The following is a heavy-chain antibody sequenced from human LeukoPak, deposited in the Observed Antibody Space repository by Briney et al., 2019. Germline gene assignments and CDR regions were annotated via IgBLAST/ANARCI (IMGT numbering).Heavy chain of an antibody. V-gene: IGHV3-23*01. CDR1: GVTFSSYA. J-gene: IGHJ3*02. CDR2: ISGSGGST. CDR3: AKVSVAVAATELYDAFDI. D-gene: IGHD2-15*01. Sequence: GGSLRLSCAASGVTFSSYAMSWVRQAPGKGLEWVSAISGSGGSTYYADSVKGRFTISRDNSKNTLYLQMNSLRAEDTAVYYCAKVSVAVAATELYDAFDIWGQGTMVTVSS.